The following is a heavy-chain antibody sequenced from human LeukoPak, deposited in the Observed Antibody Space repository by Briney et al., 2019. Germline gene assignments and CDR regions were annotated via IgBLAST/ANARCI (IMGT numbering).Heavy chain of an antibody. Sequence: PSETLSLTCTVSGGSISSSGYYWGWIRQPPGNGLEWIGSIYYSGSTYYNPSLKSRVTISVDTSKNQVSLKLSSVTAADTAVYYCARGRRDGYMLLWEDYWGQGTLVTVSS. CDR1: GGSISSSGYY. V-gene: IGHV4-39*07. CDR2: IYYSGST. D-gene: IGHD5-24*01. CDR3: ARGRRDGYMLLWEDY. J-gene: IGHJ4*02.